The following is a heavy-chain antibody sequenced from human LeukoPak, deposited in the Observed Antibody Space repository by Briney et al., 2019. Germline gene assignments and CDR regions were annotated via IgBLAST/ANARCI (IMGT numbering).Heavy chain of an antibody. CDR2: IIPISGTT. CDR1: GGTFSTYA. J-gene: IGHJ4*02. Sequence: ASVKVSCKPSGGTFSTYAISWMRQAPGQGLEWMGGIIPISGTTNYAQKFQDRVTITADESTSTAYMELSSLRSEDTAVYYCATYCSNTNCYIWGYYFDHWGQGTLVTVSS. V-gene: IGHV1-69*13. CDR3: ATYCSNTNCYIWGYYFDH. D-gene: IGHD2-2*02.